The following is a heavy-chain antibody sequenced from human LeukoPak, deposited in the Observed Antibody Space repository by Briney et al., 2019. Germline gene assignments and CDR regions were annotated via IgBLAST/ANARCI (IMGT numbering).Heavy chain of an antibody. D-gene: IGHD3-10*01. CDR2: ISSSSSYI. J-gene: IGHJ6*02. CDR1: GFTFSSYG. Sequence: GGSLRLSCAASGFTFSSYGMNWVRQAPGKGLEWVSSISSSSSYIYYADSVKGRFTISRDNAKNSLYLQMNSLRAEDTAVYYCARARSSGMDVWGQGTTVTVSS. V-gene: IGHV3-21*01. CDR3: ARARSSGMDV.